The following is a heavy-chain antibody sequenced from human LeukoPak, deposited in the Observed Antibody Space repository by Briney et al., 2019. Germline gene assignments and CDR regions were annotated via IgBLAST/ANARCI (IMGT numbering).Heavy chain of an antibody. D-gene: IGHD3-3*01. CDR3: AKDEGYDFWSGYYTLNWFDP. CDR1: GFTFSSYA. Sequence: GGSLRLSCAASGFTFSSYAMSWVRQAPGKGLEWVSAISGSGGSTYYADSVKGRFTISRDNSKNTLYLQMNSLRAEDTAVYYCAKDEGYDFWSGYYTLNWFDPWGQGTLVTVSS. V-gene: IGHV3-23*01. J-gene: IGHJ5*02. CDR2: ISGSGGST.